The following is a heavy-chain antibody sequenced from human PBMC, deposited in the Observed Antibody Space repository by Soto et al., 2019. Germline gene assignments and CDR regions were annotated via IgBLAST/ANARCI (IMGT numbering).Heavy chain of an antibody. CDR2: INNDGSST. CDR3: VTRNPPTGIFDVVVESPIAN. D-gene: IGHD3-3*01. V-gene: IGHV3-74*01. Sequence: PGGSLRLSCAASGFPFSSFWMNWVRQAPGKGLVWVSRINNDGSSTIYADSVKGRFTISRDNANNTLYLQLNSLRAAEPAVYYGVTRNPPTGIFDVVVESPIANWGQEILAPV. CDR1: GFPFSSFW. J-gene: IGHJ4*02.